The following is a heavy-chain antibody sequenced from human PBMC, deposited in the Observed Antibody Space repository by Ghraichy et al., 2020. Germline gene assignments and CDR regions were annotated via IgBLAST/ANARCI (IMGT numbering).Heavy chain of an antibody. CDR1: GFTFSDYS. Sequence: GGSLRLSCAASGFTFSDYSMNWVRQAPGKGLEWVSYIRSSSSFMTYADSVKGRFTISRDNAKNSLSLQMNSLRAEDTAVYYCARRVTGRPQRFLNYFDYWGQGTLVTVSS. D-gene: IGHD6-6*01. J-gene: IGHJ4*02. CDR3: ARRVTGRPQRFLNYFDY. CDR2: IRSSSSFM. V-gene: IGHV3-21*01.